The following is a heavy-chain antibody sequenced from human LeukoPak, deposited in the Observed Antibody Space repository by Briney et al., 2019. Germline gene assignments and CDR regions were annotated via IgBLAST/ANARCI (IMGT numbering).Heavy chain of an antibody. D-gene: IGHD1-26*01. V-gene: IGHV3-30-3*01. CDR3: ARDHDSEDAFDI. Sequence: GRSLRLSCAASGFTFSSYAMHWVRQAPGKGLEWVAVISYDGSNKYYADSVKGRFTISRDNSKNTLYLQMNSLRAEDTAVYYCARDHDSEDAFDIWGQGTMVTVSS. J-gene: IGHJ3*02. CDR2: ISYDGSNK. CDR1: GFTFSSYA.